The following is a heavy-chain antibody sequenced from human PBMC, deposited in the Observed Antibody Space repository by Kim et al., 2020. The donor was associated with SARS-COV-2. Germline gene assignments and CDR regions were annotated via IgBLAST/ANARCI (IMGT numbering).Heavy chain of an antibody. CDR1: GGSFSGYY. CDR3: ASSYSSGWIFDY. CDR2: INHSGST. J-gene: IGHJ4*02. V-gene: IGHV4-34*01. D-gene: IGHD6-19*01. Sequence: SETLSLTCAVYGGSFSGYYWSWIRQPPGKGLEWIGEINHSGSTNYNPSLKSRVTISVDTSKNQFSLKLRSVTAAETAVYYCASSYSSGWIFDYWGQGTL.